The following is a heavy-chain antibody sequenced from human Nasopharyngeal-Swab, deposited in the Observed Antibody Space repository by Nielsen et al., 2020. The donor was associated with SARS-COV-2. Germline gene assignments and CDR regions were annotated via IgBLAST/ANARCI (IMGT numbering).Heavy chain of an antibody. J-gene: IGHJ4*02. Sequence: GESLKISCQGSGYSFANYWIGWVRQMPGKGLECTGIIYPGDSDTRYSPSFHGQVTISADRSTSTTYLHLSSLKASGTAMYYCAKSSGSGYDANSFDFWGQGTLVTVSS. V-gene: IGHV5-51*01. CDR1: GYSFANYW. CDR3: AKSSGSGYDANSFDF. D-gene: IGHD5-12*01. CDR2: IYPGDSDT.